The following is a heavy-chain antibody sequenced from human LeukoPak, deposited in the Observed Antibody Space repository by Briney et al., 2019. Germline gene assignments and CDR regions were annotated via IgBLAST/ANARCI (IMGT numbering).Heavy chain of an antibody. CDR3: ASTGYSSGYDAFGV. Sequence: SETLSLTCTVSGGSISSYYWSWIRQPPGKGLEWIGYIYYSGSTNYNPSLKSRVTISVDTSKNQFSLKLSSVTAADTAVYYCASTGYSSGYDAFGVWAKGQWSPSLQ. J-gene: IGHJ3*01. D-gene: IGHD6-19*01. CDR2: IYYSGST. CDR1: GGSISSYY. V-gene: IGHV4-59*01.